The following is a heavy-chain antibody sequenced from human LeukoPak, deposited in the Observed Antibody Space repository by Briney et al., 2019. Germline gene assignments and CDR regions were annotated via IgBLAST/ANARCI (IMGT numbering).Heavy chain of an antibody. CDR3: ARESGGYGDYVNLYYMDV. V-gene: IGHV4-61*02. CDR2: IYTSGST. J-gene: IGHJ6*03. D-gene: IGHD4-17*01. Sequence: MSSDTLSLTCTVSGGSISNDNYYWSWIRQPAGKGLEWIGRIYTSGSTNYNPSLKSRVTISVDTSKNQFSLKLSSVTAADTAVYYCARESGGYGDYVNLYYMDVWGKGTTVTISS. CDR1: GGSISNDNYY.